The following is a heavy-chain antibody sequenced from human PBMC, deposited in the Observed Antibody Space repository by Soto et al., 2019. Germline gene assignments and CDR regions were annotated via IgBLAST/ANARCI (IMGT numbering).Heavy chain of an antibody. D-gene: IGHD3-9*01. V-gene: IGHV3-7*04. CDR3: VRAISGSFAL. CDR2: IKEDGSEK. J-gene: IGHJ4*02. CDR1: GFSFITYG. Sequence: EVQLVESGGGLVQSGGSLRLYCEASGFSFITYGMNWVRQAPGKGLEWLAIIKEDGSEKQYVDSVKGRFTISRDNAKNSLYLQMNSLSDEDTAVYYCVRAISGSFALWGQGTLVIVSS.